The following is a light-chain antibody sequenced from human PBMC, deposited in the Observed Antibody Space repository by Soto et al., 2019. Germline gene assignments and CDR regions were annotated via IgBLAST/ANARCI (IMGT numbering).Light chain of an antibody. J-gene: IGKJ1*01. CDR1: QSISSW. CDR3: QQYSSYWT. Sequence: IQMTQSPSTLSASVGDRVTITCRASQSISSWLAWYQQKPGKAPKFLIYDASNLESGVPSRFSGSGSGTEFTLTISSLQPDDFATYYCQQYSSYWTFCQGTKVDIK. V-gene: IGKV1-5*01. CDR2: DAS.